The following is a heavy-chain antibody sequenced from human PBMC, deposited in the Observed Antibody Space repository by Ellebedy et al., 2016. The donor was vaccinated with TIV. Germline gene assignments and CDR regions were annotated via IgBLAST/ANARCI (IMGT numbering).Heavy chain of an antibody. CDR1: GGSISSYY. Sequence: SETLSLTXTVSGGSISSYYWSWIRQPPGKGLEWIGYIYYSGSTNYNPSLKSRVTISVDTSKNQFSLKLSSVTAADTAVYYCARVGAVAGTNVAVWTWGQGTLVTVSS. V-gene: IGHV4-59*01. CDR3: ARVGAVAGTNVAVWT. D-gene: IGHD6-19*01. J-gene: IGHJ5*02. CDR2: IYYSGST.